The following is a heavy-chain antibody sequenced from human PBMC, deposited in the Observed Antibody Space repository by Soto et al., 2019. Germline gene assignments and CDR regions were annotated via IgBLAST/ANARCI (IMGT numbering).Heavy chain of an antibody. Sequence: ASVKVACKASGYTFTSYSISWVRQAPGQGLEWMGWISAYNGNTNYAQKLQGRVTMTTDTSTSTAYMELRSLRSDDTAVYYCASAWYGGYYDVMSFWARGTTVTGSS. CDR3: ASAWYGGYYDVMSF. J-gene: IGHJ6*02. V-gene: IGHV1-18*01. D-gene: IGHD3-10*01. CDR1: GYTFTSYS. CDR2: ISAYNGNT.